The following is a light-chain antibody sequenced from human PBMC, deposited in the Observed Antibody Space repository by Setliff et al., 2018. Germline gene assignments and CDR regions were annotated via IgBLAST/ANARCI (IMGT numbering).Light chain of an antibody. J-gene: IGLJ1*01. CDR2: NDN. CDR1: RSNIGAGYG. CDR3: QSYDNSLSGSGL. Sequence: QSVLTQPPSVSGPPGQRVTISCTGSRSNIGAGYGVHWYQQFPGTAPKLLIYNDNNRPSGVPDRFSGSKSGTSASLAITGLQAEDEADYFCQSYDNSLSGSGLVGTGTKV. V-gene: IGLV1-40*01.